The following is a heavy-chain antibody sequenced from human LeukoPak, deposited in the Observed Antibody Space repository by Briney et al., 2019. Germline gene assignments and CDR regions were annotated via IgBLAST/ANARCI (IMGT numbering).Heavy chain of an antibody. CDR2: ISAYNGNT. D-gene: IGHD4-4*01. J-gene: IGHJ6*02. CDR3: ARELQNYYYYGMDV. Sequence: ASVKVSCKASGYTFTSYGISWVRRAPGQGLEWMGWISAYNGNTNYAQKLQGRVTMTTDTSTSTAYMELRSLRSDDTAVYYCARELQNYYYYGMDVWGQGTTVTVSS. V-gene: IGHV1-18*01. CDR1: GYTFTSYG.